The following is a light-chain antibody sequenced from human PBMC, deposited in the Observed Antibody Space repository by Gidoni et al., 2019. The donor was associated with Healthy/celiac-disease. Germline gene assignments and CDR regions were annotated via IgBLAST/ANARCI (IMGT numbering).Light chain of an antibody. Sequence: EIVLTQSPGTLSLSPGQRATLSCRASPCDTSSYLAWYQQKPGQAPRLLIYGAFSRATGIPDRFSGSGSGTDFTLIISRLEPEDVAVYYCQQYGSSPPYTFGQGTKLEIK. CDR1: PCDTSSY. CDR3: QQYGSSPPYT. V-gene: IGKV3-20*01. J-gene: IGKJ2*01. CDR2: GAF.